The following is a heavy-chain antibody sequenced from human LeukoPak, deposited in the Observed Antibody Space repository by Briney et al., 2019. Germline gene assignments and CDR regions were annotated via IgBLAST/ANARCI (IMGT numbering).Heavy chain of an antibody. CDR1: GYTFTSYD. CDR2: MNPSSGNT. Sequence: ASVKVSCKASGYTFTSYDINWVRQATGQGLEWLGWMNPSSGNTGYAQKFQGRVTMTRDTSISTAYMELSSLRSEDTAVYYCARDRHSGYDSQRHFDYWGQGTLVTVSS. V-gene: IGHV1-8*01. D-gene: IGHD5-12*01. CDR3: ARDRHSGYDSQRHFDY. J-gene: IGHJ4*02.